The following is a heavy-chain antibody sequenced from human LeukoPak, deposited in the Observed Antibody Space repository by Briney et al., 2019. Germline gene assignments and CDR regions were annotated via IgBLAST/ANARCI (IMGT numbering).Heavy chain of an antibody. V-gene: IGHV4-61*02. D-gene: IGHD5-18*01. CDR3: AREYSYGSGYYYYMDV. Sequence: ASQTPSLTCTVSGGSNSSRGYYWSWIRQPAGKGLEWIGRIYASGSTNYNPSLKSRVSISVDTSKIQFSLKLSSVTAADTAVYYCAREYSYGSGYYYYMDVWGKGTTVTVSS. CDR1: GGSNSSRGYY. CDR2: IYASGST. J-gene: IGHJ6*03.